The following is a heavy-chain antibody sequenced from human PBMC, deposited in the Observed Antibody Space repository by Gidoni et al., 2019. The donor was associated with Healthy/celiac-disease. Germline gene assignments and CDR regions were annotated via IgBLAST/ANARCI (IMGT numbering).Heavy chain of an antibody. CDR2: ISGSGGST. V-gene: IGHV3-23*01. CDR3: ATSGYDLGAYGMDV. D-gene: IGHD5-12*01. CDR1: GFTFSSYA. Sequence: EVQLLESGGGLVQPGGSLRLSCAASGFTFSSYAMSWVRQAPGKGLEWVSAISGSGGSTYYADSVKGRFTISRDNSKNTLYLQMNSLRAEDTAVYYCATSGYDLGAYGMDVWGQGTTVTVSS. J-gene: IGHJ6*02.